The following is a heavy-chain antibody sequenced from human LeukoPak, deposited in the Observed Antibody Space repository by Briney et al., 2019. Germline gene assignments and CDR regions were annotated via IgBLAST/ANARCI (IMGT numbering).Heavy chain of an antibody. Sequence: GGSLRLSCAASGFTVSSNYMSWVRQAPGKGLEWVSVIYSGGSTYYADSVKGRFTISRDNSKNTLYLQMNSLRAEDTAVYYCAKDPTLTDSSGFYYWGQGTLVTVSS. CDR2: IYSGGST. J-gene: IGHJ4*02. CDR3: AKDPTLTDSSGFYY. V-gene: IGHV3-53*01. D-gene: IGHD6-19*01. CDR1: GFTVSSNY.